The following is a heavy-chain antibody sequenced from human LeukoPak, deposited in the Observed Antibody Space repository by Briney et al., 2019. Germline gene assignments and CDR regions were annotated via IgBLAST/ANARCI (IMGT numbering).Heavy chain of an antibody. V-gene: IGHV1-2*06. J-gene: IGHJ4*02. Sequence: ASVTVSCKASGYTFTGYYMHWVRQAPGQGLEWMGRINPNSGGTNYAQKFQGRVTMTRDTSISTAYMELSRLRSDDTAVYYCARDLYSGSYFYYFDYWGQGTLVTVSS. D-gene: IGHD1-26*01. CDR2: INPNSGGT. CDR1: GYTFTGYY. CDR3: ARDLYSGSYFYYFDY.